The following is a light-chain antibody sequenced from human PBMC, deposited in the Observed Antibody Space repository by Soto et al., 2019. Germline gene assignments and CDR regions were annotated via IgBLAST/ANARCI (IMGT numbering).Light chain of an antibody. CDR2: DTS. CDR3: QQYGSSPP. V-gene: IGKV3-15*01. Sequence: EVGRTKSPATRSVSPGEGATISGRASQSVSHKLAWYKQKPGQAPSLLIYDTSTRATGIPARFSGSGSGTEFTLTIRSLKSADFAVYYCQQYGSSPPVGQGTRLEI. J-gene: IGKJ5*01. CDR1: QSVSHK.